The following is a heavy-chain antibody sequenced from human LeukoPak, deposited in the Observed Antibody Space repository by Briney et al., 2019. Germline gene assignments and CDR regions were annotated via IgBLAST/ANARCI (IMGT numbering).Heavy chain of an antibody. CDR3: VRLSGGRYDSGVCDY. V-gene: IGHV3-48*03. D-gene: IGHD3-22*01. Sequence: GGSLRLTCAASGFTFSGYEMNWVRQAPGKGLEWVSYISSSGSTIYYADSVKGRFTISRDNAKNSLYLQMNSLRAEDTAVYYCVRLSGGRYDSGVCDYWGQGTLVTVSS. CDR2: ISSSGSTI. CDR1: GFTFSGYE. J-gene: IGHJ4*02.